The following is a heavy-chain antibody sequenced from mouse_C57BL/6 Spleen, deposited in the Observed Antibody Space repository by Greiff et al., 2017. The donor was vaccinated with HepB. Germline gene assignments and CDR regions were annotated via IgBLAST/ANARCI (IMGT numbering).Heavy chain of an antibody. CDR3: ARINWGAMDY. V-gene: IGHV5-17*01. D-gene: IGHD4-1*02. CDR1: GFTFSDYG. J-gene: IGHJ4*01. Sequence: EVHLVESGGGLVKPGGSLKLSCAASGFTFSDYGMHWVRQAPEKGLEWVVYISSGSSTIYYADTVKGRFTISRDNAKNTLFLQMTSLRSEDTAMYYCARINWGAMDYWGQGTSVTVSS. CDR2: ISSGSSTI.